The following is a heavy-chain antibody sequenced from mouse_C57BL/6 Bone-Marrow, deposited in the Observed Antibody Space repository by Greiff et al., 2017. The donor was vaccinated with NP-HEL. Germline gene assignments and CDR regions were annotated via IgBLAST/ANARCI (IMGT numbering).Heavy chain of an antibody. CDR3: ARHEYHGSSPYYAMDY. CDR2: INSDGGST. Sequence: EVQRVESGGGLVQPGESLKLSCESNEYEFPSHDMSWVRQTPEKRLELVAAINSDGGSTYYPDTMERRFIISRDNTKKTLYLQMSSLRSEDTALYYCARHEYHGSSPYYAMDYWGQGTSVTVSS. J-gene: IGHJ4*01. D-gene: IGHD1-1*01. CDR1: EYEFPSHD. V-gene: IGHV5-2*01.